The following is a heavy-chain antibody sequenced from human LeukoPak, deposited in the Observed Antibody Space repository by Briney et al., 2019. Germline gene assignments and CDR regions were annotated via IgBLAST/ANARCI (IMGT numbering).Heavy chain of an antibody. D-gene: IGHD3-10*01. V-gene: IGHV3-53*01. CDR1: GFSVSNNY. CDR3: ARLGSGSGALDY. J-gene: IGHJ4*02. Sequence: GGSLRLSCAASGFSVSNNYMSWVRQAPGKGLEWVSVLYSGGNTYYADSVKGRFTISRDNAKNSLYLQMNSLRAEDTAVYYCARLGSGSGALDYWGQGTLVTVSS. CDR2: LYSGGNT.